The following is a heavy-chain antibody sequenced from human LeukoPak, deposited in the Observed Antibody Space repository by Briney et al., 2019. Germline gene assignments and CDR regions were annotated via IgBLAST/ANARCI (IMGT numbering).Heavy chain of an antibody. J-gene: IGHJ4*02. V-gene: IGHV1-69*13. CDR1: GGTFSSYA. CDR2: IIPIFGTA. D-gene: IGHD3-10*01. CDR3: ARRFGELPFGY. Sequence: SVQVSCKASGGTFSSYAVSWVRQAPGQGLEWMGGIIPIFGTANYAQKFQGRVTITADESTSTAYMELSSLRSEDTAVYYCARRFGELPFGYWGQGTLVTVSS.